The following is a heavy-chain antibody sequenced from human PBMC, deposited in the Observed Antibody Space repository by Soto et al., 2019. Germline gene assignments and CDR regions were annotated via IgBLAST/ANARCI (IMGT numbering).Heavy chain of an antibody. V-gene: IGHV3-23*01. CDR2: ISGSGGST. Sequence: GGSLRLSCAASGFTFSSYAMSWVRQAPGKGLEWVSAISGSGGSTYYADSVKGRFTISRDNSKNRLYLQMNSLRAEDTAVYYCAKGGSGAGIAVAGTKVNYYYMDVWGKGTTVTVSS. D-gene: IGHD6-19*01. CDR3: AKGGSGAGIAVAGTKVNYYYMDV. CDR1: GFTFSSYA. J-gene: IGHJ6*03.